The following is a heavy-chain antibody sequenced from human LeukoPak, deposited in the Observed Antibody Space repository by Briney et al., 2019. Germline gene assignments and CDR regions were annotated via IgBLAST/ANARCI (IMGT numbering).Heavy chain of an antibody. J-gene: IGHJ4*02. CDR2: INPNSGGT. V-gene: IGHV1-2*06. Sequence: SVKVSCKASGYTFTGYYMHWVRQAPGQGLEWMGRINPNSGGTNYAQKFQGRVTMTRDTSISTAYMELSRLRSDDTAVYYCARDGPPYDYVWGSYRYKGNYFDYWGQGTLVTVSS. CDR3: ARDGPPYDYVWGSYRYKGNYFDY. CDR1: GYTFTGYY. D-gene: IGHD3-16*02.